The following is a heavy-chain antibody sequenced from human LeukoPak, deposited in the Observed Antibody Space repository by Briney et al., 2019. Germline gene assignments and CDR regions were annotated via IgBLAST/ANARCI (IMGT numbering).Heavy chain of an antibody. V-gene: IGHV4-59*01. CDR2: VSYSGGT. CDR1: GGSISPYY. J-gene: IGHJ4*02. D-gene: IGHD5-12*01. Sequence: SETLSLTCTVSGGSISPYYWSWIRQPPGKELEWIGYVSYSGGTNYNPSFNGRVTMSVDTSKNQVSLSLESVTPADTAVYYCARDEYNGYGYIDYWGQGALVIVSS. CDR3: ARDEYNGYGYIDY.